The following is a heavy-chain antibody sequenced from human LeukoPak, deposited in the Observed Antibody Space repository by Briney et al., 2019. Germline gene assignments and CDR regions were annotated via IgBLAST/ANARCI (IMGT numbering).Heavy chain of an antibody. J-gene: IGHJ4*02. CDR2: IIPIFGTA. Sequence: SVEVSCKASGGTFSSYAISWVRQAPGQGLEWMGGIIPIFGTANYAQKFQGRVTITADESTSTAYMELSSLRSEDTAVYYCASCSGGSCYPMGIGYWGQGTLVTVSS. V-gene: IGHV1-69*13. CDR3: ASCSGGSCYPMGIGY. D-gene: IGHD2-15*01. CDR1: GGTFSSYA.